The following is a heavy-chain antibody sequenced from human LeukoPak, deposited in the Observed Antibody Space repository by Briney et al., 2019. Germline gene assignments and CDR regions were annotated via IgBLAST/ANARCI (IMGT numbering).Heavy chain of an antibody. CDR3: ARGQVYYDFWSGYPSKYYYYGMDV. V-gene: IGHV3-21*01. CDR1: GFTFSSYS. CDR2: ISSSSSYI. Sequence: AGGSLRLSCAASGFTFSSYSMNWVRQAPGKGLEWVSSISSSSSYIYYADSVKGRFTISRDNAKNSLYLQMNSLRAEDTAVYYCARGQVYYDFWSGYPSKYYYYGMDVWGQGTTVTVSS. D-gene: IGHD3-3*01. J-gene: IGHJ6*02.